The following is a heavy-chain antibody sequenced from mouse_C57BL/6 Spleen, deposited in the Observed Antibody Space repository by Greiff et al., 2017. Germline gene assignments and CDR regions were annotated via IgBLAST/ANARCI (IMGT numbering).Heavy chain of an antibody. CDR2: IYPGDGDT. J-gene: IGHJ1*03. CDR1: GYAFSSSW. V-gene: IGHV1-82*01. D-gene: IGHD1-1*01. CDR3: ARGGIYYYGSSPWYFDV. Sequence: QVQLKESGPELVKPGASVKISCKASGYAFSSSWMNWVKQRPGKGLEWIGRIYPGDGDTNYNGKFKGKATLTADKSSSTAYMQLSSLTSEDSAVYFCARGGIYYYGSSPWYFDVWGTGTTVTVSS.